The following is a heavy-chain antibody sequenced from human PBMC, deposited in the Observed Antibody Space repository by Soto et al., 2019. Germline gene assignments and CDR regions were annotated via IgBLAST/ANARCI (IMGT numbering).Heavy chain of an antibody. CDR2: ISYDGSNK. V-gene: IGHV3-30*18. J-gene: IGHJ4*02. D-gene: IGHD3-9*01. CDR1: GFTFSSYG. Sequence: QVQLVESGGGVVQPGRSLRLSCAASGFTFSSYGMHWVRQAPGKGLEWVAVISYDGSNKYYADSVKGRFTISRDNSKNTLYLQMNSLRAEDTAVYYCAKAWHYDILTGYAGYWGQGTLVTVSS. CDR3: AKAWHYDILTGYAGY.